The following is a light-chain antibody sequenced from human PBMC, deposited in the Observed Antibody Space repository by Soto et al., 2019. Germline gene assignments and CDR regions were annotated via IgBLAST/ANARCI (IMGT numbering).Light chain of an antibody. J-gene: IGLJ1*01. Sequence: QSALTQPPSVSGAPGQRVTISCTGSSSNIGAGYDVQWYQQLPGTAPKLLMYGNSNRPSGVPDRFSGSKSGTSASLAITGLQAEDEADYYCQYYDSSLTALYVFGIGTKVTVL. V-gene: IGLV1-40*01. CDR2: GNS. CDR1: SSNIGAGYD. CDR3: QYYDSSLTALYV.